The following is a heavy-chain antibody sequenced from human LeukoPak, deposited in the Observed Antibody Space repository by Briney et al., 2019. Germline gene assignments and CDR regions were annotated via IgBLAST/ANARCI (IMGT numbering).Heavy chain of an antibody. CDR2: IYGGGST. V-gene: IGHV3-53*01. CDR1: GFTFSTSY. Sequence: GGSLRLSCAASGFTFSTSYMNWVRQAPGKGLEWVSVIYGGGSTYYADSVRGRFTISRDNSKNTLYLQMNSLRAEDTAVYFCARGYSSGWPDFWGQGTLVTVS. J-gene: IGHJ4*02. CDR3: ARGYSSGWPDF. D-gene: IGHD6-25*01.